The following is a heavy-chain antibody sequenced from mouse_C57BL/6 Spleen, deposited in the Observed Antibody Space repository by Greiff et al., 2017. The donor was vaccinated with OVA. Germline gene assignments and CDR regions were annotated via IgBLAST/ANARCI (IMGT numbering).Heavy chain of an antibody. Sequence: VKLMESDAELVKPGASVKISCKVSGYTFTDHTIHWMKQRPEQGLEWIGYIYPRDGSTKYNEKFKGKATLTADKSSSTAYMQHNSLTSEESAVYFCARGDGRILFDDWGQGTTLTVAS. CDR2: IYPRDGST. D-gene: IGHD1-1*01. CDR3: ARGDGRILFDD. CDR1: GYTFTDHT. J-gene: IGHJ2*01. V-gene: IGHV1-78*01.